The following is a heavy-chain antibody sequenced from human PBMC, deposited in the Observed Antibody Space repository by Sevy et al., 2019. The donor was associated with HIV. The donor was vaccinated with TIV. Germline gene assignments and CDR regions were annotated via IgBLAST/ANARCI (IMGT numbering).Heavy chain of an antibody. CDR1: GFTFSSYW. CDR2: INSDGSST. D-gene: IGHD5-12*01. V-gene: IGHV3-74*01. J-gene: IGHJ6*02. Sequence: GGSLRLSCAASGFTFSSYWMHWVRQAPGKGLEWVSRINSDGSSTSYADSVKGRFTISRDNSKNTLYLEMNSLRAEDTAVYYCARDGSRSSGYDYHTDVWGQWTMVTVSS. CDR3: ARDGSRSSGYDYHTDV.